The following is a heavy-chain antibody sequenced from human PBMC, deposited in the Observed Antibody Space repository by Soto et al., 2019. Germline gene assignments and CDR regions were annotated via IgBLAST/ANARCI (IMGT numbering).Heavy chain of an antibody. D-gene: IGHD5-18*01. CDR2: IIPIFGTA. CDR1: GGTFSSYA. V-gene: IGHV1-69*13. CDR3: AREGRYSYGSPPHDAFDI. J-gene: IGHJ3*02. Sequence: SVKVSCKASGGTFSSYAISWVRQAPGQGLEWMGGIIPIFGTANYAQKFQGRVTITADDSTSTAYMELSSLRSEDTAVYYCAREGRYSYGSPPHDAFDIWGQGTMVTVSS.